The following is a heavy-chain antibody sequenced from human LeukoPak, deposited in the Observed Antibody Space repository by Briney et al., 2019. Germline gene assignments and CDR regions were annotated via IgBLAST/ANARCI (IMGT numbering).Heavy chain of an antibody. J-gene: IGHJ6*04. CDR3: AELGITMIGGV. CDR2: ISGSGGST. V-gene: IGHV3-23*01. Sequence: QPGGSLRLSCAASGFTFDDYAMHWVRQGPGKGLEWVSGISGSGGSTYYADSVKGRFTISRDNSKNTLYLQMNSLRAEDTAVYYCAELGITMIGGVWGKGTTVTISS. D-gene: IGHD3-10*02. CDR1: GFTFDDYA.